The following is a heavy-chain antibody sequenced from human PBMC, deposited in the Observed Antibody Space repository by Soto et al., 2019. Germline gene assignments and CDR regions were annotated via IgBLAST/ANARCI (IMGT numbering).Heavy chain of an antibody. CDR1: GFTFSTYA. Sequence: EVQLLESGGGSVQPGGSLRLSCAASGFTFSTYAMNWVRQAPGKGLEWVSGISGSGDSTYYADSVKGRFTVSRDNSKNTLYLQMNSLRAEDTAVFYCAKERSSGWSLDYWGQGTLVTVSS. CDR3: AKERSSGWSLDY. V-gene: IGHV3-23*01. D-gene: IGHD6-19*01. J-gene: IGHJ4*02. CDR2: ISGSGDST.